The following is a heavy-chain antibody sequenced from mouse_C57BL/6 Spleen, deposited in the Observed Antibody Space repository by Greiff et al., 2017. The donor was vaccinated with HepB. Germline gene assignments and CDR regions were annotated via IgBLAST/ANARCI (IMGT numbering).Heavy chain of an antibody. V-gene: IGHV1-7*01. CDR2: INPSSGYT. Sequence: VKLVESGAELVKPGASVKLSCKASGYTFTSYWMHWVKQRPGRGLEWIGYINPSSGYTKYNQKFKDKATLTADKSSSTAYMQLSSLTYEDSAVYYCAHITTVVADYWGQGTTLTVSS. CDR3: AHITTVVADY. CDR1: GYTFTSYW. J-gene: IGHJ2*01. D-gene: IGHD1-1*01.